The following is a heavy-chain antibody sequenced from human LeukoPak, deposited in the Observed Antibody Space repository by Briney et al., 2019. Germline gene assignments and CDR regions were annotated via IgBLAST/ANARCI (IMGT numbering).Heavy chain of an antibody. D-gene: IGHD3-22*01. J-gene: IGHJ6*04. V-gene: IGHV4-39*07. CDR2: IYYSGSA. CDR1: GGSISSSSYY. Sequence: SETLSLTCTVSGGSISSSSYYWAWIRQPPGKGLEWIGSIYYSGSAFYNPSLKSRVTISVDTSKIQFSLKLSSVTAADTAVYYCARAVYYDSSMDVWGKGTTVTVSS. CDR3: ARAVYYDSSMDV.